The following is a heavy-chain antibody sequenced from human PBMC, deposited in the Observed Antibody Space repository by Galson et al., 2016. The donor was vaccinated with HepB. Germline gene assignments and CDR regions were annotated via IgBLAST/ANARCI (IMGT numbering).Heavy chain of an antibody. CDR2: ISAYNGDT. D-gene: IGHD2-15*01. CDR3: ARDRVVVTRRGGAFDI. J-gene: IGHJ3*02. Sequence: SVKVSCKASGYPFTSYGISWVRQAPGQGLEWMGWISAYNGDTDYEQKLQGRLTLTTDTSTRTAYIELRSLRSDDTAVYYCARDRVVVTRRGGAFDIWGLGTMVTVAS. CDR1: GYPFTSYG. V-gene: IGHV1-18*01.